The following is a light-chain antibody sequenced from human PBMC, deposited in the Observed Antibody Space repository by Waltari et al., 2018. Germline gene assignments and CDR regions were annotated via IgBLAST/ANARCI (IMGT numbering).Light chain of an antibody. J-gene: IGKJ3*01. V-gene: IGKV1-39*01. CDR2: AAS. Sequence: DIQMTQSPSSLSASVGDRVTITCRASQSIRTYLNWYQQKPGKAHKLLIYAASSLQSGVPSRFSGSGSGTDFTLTISSLQLEDLATYYCQQISSTVTFGPGTKVEI. CDR3: QQISSTVT. CDR1: QSIRTY.